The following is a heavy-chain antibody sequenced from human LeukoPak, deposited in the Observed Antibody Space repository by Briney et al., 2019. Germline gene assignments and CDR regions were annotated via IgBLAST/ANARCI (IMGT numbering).Heavy chain of an antibody. CDR2: INHSGST. V-gene: IGHV4-34*01. D-gene: IGHD5-18*01. Sequence: SETLSLTCAVYGGSFSGYYWSWIRQPPGKGLEWIGEINHSGSTNYNPSLKSRVTISVDTSKNQFSLKLSSVTAADTAVYYCARPPKRGGYSPHAFDIWGQGTMVTVS. J-gene: IGHJ3*02. CDR3: ARPPKRGGYSPHAFDI. CDR1: GGSFSGYY.